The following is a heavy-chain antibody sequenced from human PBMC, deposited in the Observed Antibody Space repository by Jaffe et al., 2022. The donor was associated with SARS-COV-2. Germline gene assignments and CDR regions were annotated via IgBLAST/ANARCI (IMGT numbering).Heavy chain of an antibody. CDR2: VSHDGSNK. D-gene: IGHD2-15*01. V-gene: IGHV3-30*04. J-gene: IGHJ5*02. Sequence: QVQLVESGGGVVQPGRSLRLSCAASGFTFSRYAMHWVRQAPGKGLEWVAGVSHDGSNKYYVGSVNGRFTISRDNSKNTLSLQMDSLGADDTAVYYCARAGCSAGSCSRAWFDPWGQGTLVTVSS. CDR1: GFTFSRYA. CDR3: ARAGCSAGSCSRAWFDP.